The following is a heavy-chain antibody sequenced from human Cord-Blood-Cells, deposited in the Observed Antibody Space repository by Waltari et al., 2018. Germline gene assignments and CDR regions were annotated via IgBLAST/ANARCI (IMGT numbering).Heavy chain of an antibody. V-gene: IGHV3-48*01. CDR3: ARDLDYYGSGSLPGY. J-gene: IGHJ4*02. CDR1: GFTFSSYS. CDR2: ISSSSSTI. Sequence: EVQLVESGGGLVQPGGSLRLSCAASGFTFSSYSMNWVRQAPGKGLEWVSYISSSSSTIYYADSVKGRCTISRDNAKNSLYLQMNSLRAEDTAVYYCARDLDYYGSGSLPGYWGQGTLVTVSS. D-gene: IGHD3-10*01.